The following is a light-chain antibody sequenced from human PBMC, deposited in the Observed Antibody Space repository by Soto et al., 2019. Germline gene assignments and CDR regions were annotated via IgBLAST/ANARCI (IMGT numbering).Light chain of an antibody. CDR3: QQYENLPIT. CDR1: QDISNL. CDR2: DAS. J-gene: IGKJ5*01. Sequence: DIQMTQSPSSLSASVGDRVTITCQATQDISNLLNWFQQKPGKASKLLIYDASNLETGVPSRFSGSGSGTDFTFTISSLQAEDIATYYCQQYENLPITFGQGTRLEIK. V-gene: IGKV1-33*01.